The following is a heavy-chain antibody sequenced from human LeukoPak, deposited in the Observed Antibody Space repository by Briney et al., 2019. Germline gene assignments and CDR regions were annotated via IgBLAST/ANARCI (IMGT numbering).Heavy chain of an antibody. CDR2: MSGSGANT. J-gene: IGHJ4*02. V-gene: IGHV3-23*01. CDR1: GFTFSNYA. CDR3: AKWEPPTPYNV. D-gene: IGHD1-14*01. Sequence: GGSLRLSCAASGFTFSNYAMTWVRQAPGKGLEWLSAMSGSGANTYYADSVKGRFTISRDNSKNTLYLQMNSLRAEDTAVYYCAKWEPPTPYNVWGQGTLVTVSS.